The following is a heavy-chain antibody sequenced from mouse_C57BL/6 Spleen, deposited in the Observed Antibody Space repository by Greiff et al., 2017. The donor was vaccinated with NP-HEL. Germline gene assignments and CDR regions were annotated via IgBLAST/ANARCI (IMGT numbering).Heavy chain of an antibody. J-gene: IGHJ4*01. D-gene: IGHD4-1*01. V-gene: IGHV2-4*01. CDR3: AKNLGLGAYAMDY. CDR2: IWSGGST. CDR1: GFSLTSYG. Sequence: VQLVESGPGLVQPSQSLSITCTVSGFSLTSYGVHWVRQPPGKGLEWLGVIWSGGSTDYNAAFISRLSISKDNSKSQVFFKMNSLQADDTAIYYCAKNLGLGAYAMDYWGQGTSVTVSS.